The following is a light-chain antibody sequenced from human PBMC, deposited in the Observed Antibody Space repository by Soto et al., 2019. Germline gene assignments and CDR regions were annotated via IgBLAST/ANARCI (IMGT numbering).Light chain of an antibody. Sequence: EIVMTQSPATLSVSPGERATLFCRASQTVSSIFLAWYQQKPGQAPRLLIHGASTRATGIPARFSGSGSGTEFTLTISSLQSEDFAVYYCQQSSAWPLTFGGGTKVEIK. CDR2: GAS. V-gene: IGKV3-15*01. CDR1: QTVSSI. J-gene: IGKJ4*01. CDR3: QQSSAWPLT.